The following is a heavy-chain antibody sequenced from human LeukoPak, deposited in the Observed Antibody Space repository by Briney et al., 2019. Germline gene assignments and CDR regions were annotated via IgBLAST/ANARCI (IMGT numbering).Heavy chain of an antibody. CDR3: ARARLPYYYYYGMDV. J-gene: IGHJ6*02. V-gene: IGHV3-30-3*01. Sequence: GGSLRLSCAASGFTFSSYAMHWVRQAPGKGLEWVAVISYDGSNKYYADSVKGRFTISRDNSKNTLCLQMNSLRAEDTAVYYCARARLPYYYYYGMDVWGQGTTVTVSS. D-gene: IGHD6-25*01. CDR2: ISYDGSNK. CDR1: GFTFSSYA.